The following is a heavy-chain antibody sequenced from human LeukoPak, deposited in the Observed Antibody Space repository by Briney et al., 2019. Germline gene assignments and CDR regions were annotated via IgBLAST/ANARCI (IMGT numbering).Heavy chain of an antibody. V-gene: IGHV3-23*01. CDR2: ISDNGAYT. D-gene: IGHD3-10*01. CDR3: ARDSSMLRGPLVIYYFDF. CDR1: GFTFSGYG. Sequence: PGGSLRLSCAASGFTFSGYGMSWVRQAPGKGLDWVSAISDNGAYTYYADSVKGRFTISRDNSKNTLYLQMNSLRVEDTAVYYCARDSSMLRGPLVIYYFDFWGQGTLVTVSS. J-gene: IGHJ4*02.